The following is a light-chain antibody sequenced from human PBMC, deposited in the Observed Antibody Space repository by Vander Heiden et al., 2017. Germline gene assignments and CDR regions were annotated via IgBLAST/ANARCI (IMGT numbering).Light chain of an antibody. CDR2: GNS. CDR3: QSYDSSLSGSV. Sequence: QSVLTQPPSVSGAPGQRVTISCPGSSSNIGAGYDVHWYQQLPGTAPKLLIYGNSNRPSGVPDRFSGSKSGTSASLAITGLQAEDEAEYYCQSYDSSLSGSVFGGGTKLTVL. V-gene: IGLV1-40*01. CDR1: SSNIGAGYD. J-gene: IGLJ2*01.